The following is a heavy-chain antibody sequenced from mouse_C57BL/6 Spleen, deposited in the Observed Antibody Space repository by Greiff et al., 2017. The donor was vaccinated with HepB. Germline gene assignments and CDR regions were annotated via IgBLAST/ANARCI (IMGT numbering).Heavy chain of an antibody. V-gene: IGHV1-81*01. J-gene: IGHJ4*01. CDR1: GYTFTSYG. D-gene: IGHD1-1*01. CDR2: IYPRSGNT. Sequence: QVQLKESGAELARPGASVKLSCKASGYTFTSYGISWVKQRTGQGLEWIGEIYPRSGNTYYNEKFKGKATLTADKSSSTAYMELRSLTSEDSAVYFCARSSTTVPRDYWGQGTSVTVSS. CDR3: ARSSTTVPRDY.